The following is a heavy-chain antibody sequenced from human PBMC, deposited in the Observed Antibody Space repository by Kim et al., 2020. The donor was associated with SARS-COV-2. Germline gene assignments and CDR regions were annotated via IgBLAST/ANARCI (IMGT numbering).Heavy chain of an antibody. CDR3: ARHCFEQQLVEWFDP. J-gene: IGHJ5*02. CDR1: GGSISSSSYY. Sequence: SETLSLTCTVSGGSISSSSYYWGWIRQPPGKGLEWIGSIYYSGSTYYNPSLKSRVTISVDTSKNQFSLKLSSVTAADTAVYYCARHCFEQQLVEWFDPWGQGTLVTVSS. D-gene: IGHD6-13*01. CDR2: IYYSGST. V-gene: IGHV4-39*01.